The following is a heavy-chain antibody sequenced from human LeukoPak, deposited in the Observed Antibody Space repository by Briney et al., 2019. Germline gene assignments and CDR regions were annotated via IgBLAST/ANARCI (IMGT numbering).Heavy chain of an antibody. CDR1: GGSMSKSY. D-gene: IGHD3-10*01. CDR3: ARGRSGGDWFDP. J-gene: IGHJ5*02. CDR2: IYYSGST. V-gene: IGHV4-59*01. Sequence: SETLSLTCTVSGGSMSKSYWNWIRQPPGKGLEWIGYIYYSGSTNYNPSLKSRVNISVDTSRTQSSLKLTSVTAADTAVYYCARGRSGGDWFDPWGQGTLVTVSS.